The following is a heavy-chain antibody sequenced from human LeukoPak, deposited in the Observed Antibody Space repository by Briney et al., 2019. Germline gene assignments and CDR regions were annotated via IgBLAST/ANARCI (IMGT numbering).Heavy chain of an antibody. D-gene: IGHD3-10*01. Sequence: ASVKVSCKASGYTFTSYGISWVRQAPGQGLEWMGWISAYNGNTNYAQKLQGRVTMTTDTSTSTAYMELRSLRSDDTAVYYCARGARPYGSGNAQDYWGQGTLVTVSS. CDR2: ISAYNGNT. CDR3: ARGARPYGSGNAQDY. J-gene: IGHJ4*02. V-gene: IGHV1-18*01. CDR1: GYTFTSYG.